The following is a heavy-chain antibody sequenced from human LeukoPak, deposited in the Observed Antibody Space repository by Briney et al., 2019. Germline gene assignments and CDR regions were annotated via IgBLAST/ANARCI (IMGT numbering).Heavy chain of an antibody. CDR3: ARGGCSGGSCSSHYYYYMDV. D-gene: IGHD2-15*01. V-gene: IGHV3-13*01. Sequence: PGGSLRLSCAASGFTFSSYDMHWVRQATGKGLEWVSAIGTAGDTYYPGSVKGRFTISRENAKNSLYLQMNSLRAGDTAVYYCARGGCSGGSCSSHYYYYMDVWGKGTTVTISS. CDR2: IGTAGDT. CDR1: GFTFSSYD. J-gene: IGHJ6*03.